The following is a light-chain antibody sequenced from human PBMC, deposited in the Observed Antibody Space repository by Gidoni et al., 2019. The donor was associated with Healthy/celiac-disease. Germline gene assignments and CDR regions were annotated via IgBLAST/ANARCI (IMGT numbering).Light chain of an antibody. CDR3: CSYAGSSTVV. Sequence: QSALTQPASVPGSPGQSITISCTGTSSDVGSYNLVSWYQQHPGKAPKLMLYEGSKRPSGVSNRFSGSKSGNTASLTSSGLQAEDEADYYCCSYAGSSTVVFGGGTKLTVL. CDR1: SSDVGSYNL. J-gene: IGLJ2*01. CDR2: EGS. V-gene: IGLV2-23*01.